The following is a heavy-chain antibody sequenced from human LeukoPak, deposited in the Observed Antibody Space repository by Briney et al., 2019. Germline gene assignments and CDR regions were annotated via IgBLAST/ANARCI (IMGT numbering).Heavy chain of an antibody. CDR2: INPNSGGT. Sequence: ASVKDSCKASGYTFTGYYMHWVRQAPGQGLEWMGWINPNSGGTNYAQKFQGRVTMTRDTSISTAYMELSRLRSDDTAVYYCARGWVIGSSWYQAVDYWGQGTLVTVSS. V-gene: IGHV1-2*02. J-gene: IGHJ4*02. CDR1: GYTFTGYY. CDR3: ARGWVIGSSWYQAVDY. D-gene: IGHD6-13*01.